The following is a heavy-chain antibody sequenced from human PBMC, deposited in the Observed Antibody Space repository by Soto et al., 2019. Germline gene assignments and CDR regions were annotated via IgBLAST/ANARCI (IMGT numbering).Heavy chain of an antibody. D-gene: IGHD3-10*01. J-gene: IGHJ6*02. V-gene: IGHV3-15*07. CDR2: IKSKTDGGAT. CDR1: GFTFSNAW. CDR3: TTPSYGSGSSHYYYGMDV. Sequence: GGSLRLSCAASGFTFSNAWMNWVRQAPGKGLEWVGRIKSKTDGGATDYAAPVKGRFTISRDDSKNTLYLQMNSLKTEDTAVYYCTTPSYGSGSSHYYYGMDVWGQGTTVTVSS.